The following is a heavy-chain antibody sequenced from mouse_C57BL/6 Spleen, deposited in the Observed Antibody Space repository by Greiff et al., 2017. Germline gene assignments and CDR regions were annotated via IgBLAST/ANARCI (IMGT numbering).Heavy chain of an antibody. J-gene: IGHJ2*01. D-gene: IGHD1-1*01. V-gene: IGHV1-81*01. Sequence: VQLQQSGAELARPGASVKLSCKASGYTFTSYGISWVKQRTGQGLEWIGEIYPRSGNTYYNEKFKGKATLTADKSSSTAYMELRSLTSEDSAVYFCAREGLYYGSKYYFDYWGQGTTLTVSS. CDR3: AREGLYYGSKYYFDY. CDR2: IYPRSGNT. CDR1: GYTFTSYG.